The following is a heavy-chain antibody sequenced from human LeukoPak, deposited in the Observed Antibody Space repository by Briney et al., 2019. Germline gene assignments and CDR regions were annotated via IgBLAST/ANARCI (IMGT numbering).Heavy chain of an antibody. V-gene: IGHV1-24*01. CDR2: FDPEDGET. J-gene: IGHJ4*02. D-gene: IGHD5-12*01. Sequence: ASVKVSCKVSGYTLTELSMHWVRQAPGKGLEWMGGFDPEDGETIYAQKFQGRVTMTEDTSTDTAYMELSSLGSEDTAVYYCASTTMVATDYFDYWGQGTLVTVSS. CDR1: GYTLTELS. CDR3: ASTTMVATDYFDY.